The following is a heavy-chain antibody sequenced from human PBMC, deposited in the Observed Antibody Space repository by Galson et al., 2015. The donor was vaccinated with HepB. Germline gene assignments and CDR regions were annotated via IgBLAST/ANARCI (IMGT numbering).Heavy chain of an antibody. V-gene: IGHV3-48*02. CDR1: GFTFNNSG. J-gene: IGHJ4*02. Sequence: SLRLSCAASGFTFNNSGMSWVRQAPGKGLEWVSYINSISSIIYYADSVKGRFTISRDNAKNSLYLQMNSLRDEDTAVYCCARLASVDYWGQGTLVTVSS. CDR3: ARLASVDY. CDR2: INSISSII.